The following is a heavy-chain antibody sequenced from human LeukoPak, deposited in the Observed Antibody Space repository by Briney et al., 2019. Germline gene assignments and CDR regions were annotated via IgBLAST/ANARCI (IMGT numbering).Heavy chain of an antibody. D-gene: IGHD2-2*01. CDR1: GYTFTSYA. V-gene: IGHV7-4-1*02. CDR2: INTNTGNP. CDR3: ARDPSPRPYCSSTSCFFDY. Sequence: GASVKVSCKASGYTFTSYAMNWVRQAPGQGLEWMGWINTNTGNPTYARGLTGRFVFSLDTSVSTAYLQISSLKAEDTAVYYCARDPSPRPYCSSTSCFFDYWGQGTLVTVSS. J-gene: IGHJ4*02.